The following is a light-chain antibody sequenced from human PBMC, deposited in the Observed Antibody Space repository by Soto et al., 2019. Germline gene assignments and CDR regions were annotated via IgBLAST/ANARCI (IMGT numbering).Light chain of an antibody. CDR2: KTS. Sequence: DIQMTQSPSTLSASVGDRVTITCRASQSISNWLAWYQQKPGKAPKLLIYKTSNLESGVPSRFSGSGSGTEFSITISSLQPDDWAAYDCQHYHSFSLNCGGGTRVEV. J-gene: IGKJ4*01. CDR1: QSISNW. V-gene: IGKV1-5*03. CDR3: QHYHSFSLN.